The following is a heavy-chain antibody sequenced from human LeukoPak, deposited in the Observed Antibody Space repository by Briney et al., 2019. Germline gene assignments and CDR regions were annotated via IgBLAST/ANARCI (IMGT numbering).Heavy chain of an antibody. CDR1: GGSISSSSYY. CDR3: ASYPGAAAGIFDY. Sequence: SETLSLTCTVSGGSISSSSYYWGWIRQPPGKGLEWIGSIYYSGSTYYNPSLKSRVTISVDTSKNQFSLKLSSVTAADTAVYYCASYPGAAAGIFDYWGQGTLVTVSS. V-gene: IGHV4-39*07. J-gene: IGHJ4*02. CDR2: IYYSGST. D-gene: IGHD6-13*01.